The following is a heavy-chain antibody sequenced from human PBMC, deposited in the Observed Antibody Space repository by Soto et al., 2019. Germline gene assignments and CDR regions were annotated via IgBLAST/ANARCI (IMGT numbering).Heavy chain of an antibody. V-gene: IGHV3-23*01. CDR2: ITGTGGNT. Sequence: EVQLLESGGGLVQPGGSLRLSCAASGFPLSTYGMTWVRQAPGKGLEWVSAITGTGGNTYYVDSVKGRFTSSRDNSKNILYLQMNSLRVEDTAVYYCAGIRGYCYGLDVWGQGTTVTVSS. J-gene: IGHJ6*02. CDR1: GFPLSTYG. CDR3: AGIRGYCYGLDV.